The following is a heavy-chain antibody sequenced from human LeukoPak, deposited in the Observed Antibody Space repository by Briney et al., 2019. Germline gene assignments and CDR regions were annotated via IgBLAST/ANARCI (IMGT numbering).Heavy chain of an antibody. CDR1: GFAFSSYW. D-gene: IGHD3-22*01. J-gene: IGHJ4*02. CDR2: INSDGSST. V-gene: IGHV3-74*01. Sequence: GGSLRLSCVGSGFAFSSYWMHWVRQAPGKGLVWVSRINSDGSSTSYADSVKGRFTISRDNAKNTLYLQMNSLRAEDTAVYYCARGYYYDSSPDYWGQGTLVTVSS. CDR3: ARGYYYDSSPDY.